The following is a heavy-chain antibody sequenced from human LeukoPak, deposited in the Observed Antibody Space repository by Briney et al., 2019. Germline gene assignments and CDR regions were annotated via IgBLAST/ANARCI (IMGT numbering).Heavy chain of an antibody. CDR1: GFTFSSYA. CDR3: SARDY. Sequence: GESLRLSCAASGFTFSSYAMHWVRQAPGKGLEWVAIIWSDGNNKYYADSVEGRFTISRDTSKNTLFLQMNSLRAEDTAVYYCSARDYWGRGTLVTVFS. V-gene: IGHV3-33*01. D-gene: IGHD6-25*01. CDR2: IWSDGNNK. J-gene: IGHJ4*02.